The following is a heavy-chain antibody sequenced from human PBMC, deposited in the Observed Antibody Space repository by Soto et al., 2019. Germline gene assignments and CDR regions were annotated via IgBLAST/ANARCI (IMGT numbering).Heavy chain of an antibody. V-gene: IGHV3-11*06. CDR1: GFTFSDYY. CDR3: ARSGDNYNVLDY. D-gene: IGHD3-10*02. CDR2: SSNSGTYT. J-gene: IGHJ4*02. Sequence: QVQLVEPGGGLVKPGGSLRLSCVASGFTFSDYYMSWVRQAPGKGLEWLSYSSNSGTYTKYAGSVKGRFSISRDNAKNSLYLQINSLRGEDTAIYYCARSGDNYNVLDYWGQGTPVTVSS.